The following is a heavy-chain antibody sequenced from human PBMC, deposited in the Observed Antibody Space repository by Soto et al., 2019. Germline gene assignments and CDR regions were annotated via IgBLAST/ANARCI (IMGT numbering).Heavy chain of an antibody. J-gene: IGHJ4*02. Sequence: PGGSMRHSCTAAGFNFRSYAMHWIRQAPGKGLEWVAVISYDGSNKYYADSVKGRFTISRDNSKNTLYLQMNSLRAEDTAVYYCARPEYSSSWPAAYFDYWGQGTLVTVSS. CDR1: GFNFRSYA. V-gene: IGHV3-30-3*01. D-gene: IGHD6-13*01. CDR2: ISYDGSNK. CDR3: ARPEYSSSWPAAYFDY.